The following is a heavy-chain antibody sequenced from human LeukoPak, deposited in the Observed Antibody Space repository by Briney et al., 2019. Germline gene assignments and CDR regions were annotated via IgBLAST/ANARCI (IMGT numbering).Heavy chain of an antibody. CDR1: GFTFSSYE. Sequence: GGSLRLSCAASGFTFSSYEMNWVRQAPGKGLEWVGFIRSKAYGGTTEYAASVKGRFTISRDDSKSIAYLQMNSLKTEDTAVYYCTRGAGSQPDYWGQGTLVTVSS. J-gene: IGHJ4*02. D-gene: IGHD1-14*01. CDR2: IRSKAYGGTT. CDR3: TRGAGSQPDY. V-gene: IGHV3-49*04.